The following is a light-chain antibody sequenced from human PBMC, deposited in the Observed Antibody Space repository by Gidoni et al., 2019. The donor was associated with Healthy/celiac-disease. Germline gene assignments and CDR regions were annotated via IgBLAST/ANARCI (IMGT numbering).Light chain of an antibody. CDR2: GAS. V-gene: IGKV3-20*01. Sequence: EIVLTQSPGTLSLSPGERATLSCRASQRVSSSYLAGYQQKPGQAPRLLIYGASSRATGIPDRFSGSGSGTDFTLTISRLEPEDFAVYYCQQYGSSPPRYRFGQGTKLEIK. J-gene: IGKJ2*03. CDR3: QQYGSSPPRYR. CDR1: QRVSSSY.